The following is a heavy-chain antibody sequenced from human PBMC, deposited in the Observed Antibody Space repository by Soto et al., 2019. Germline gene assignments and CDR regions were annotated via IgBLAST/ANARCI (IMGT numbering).Heavy chain of an antibody. CDR1: GTSISSGGYY. V-gene: IGHV4-31*03. CDR2: IYYSGST. CDR3: ARANDGSGRYLPY. Sequence: QVQLQESGSGLVKASQTLSLTCTLSGTSISSGGYYWSWIRQHPGKGLEWIGYIYYSGSTSYNPSLTSRTTIALDMSKNQFSLRLSSVTAADTAVYYCARANDGSGRYLPYWGRGTLVTVSS. J-gene: IGHJ4*02. D-gene: IGHD3-10*01.